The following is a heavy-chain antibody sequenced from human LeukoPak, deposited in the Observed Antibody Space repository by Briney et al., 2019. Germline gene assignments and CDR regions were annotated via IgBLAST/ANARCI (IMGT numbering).Heavy chain of an antibody. CDR2: IIPNSRTI. V-gene: IGHV3-48*04. CDR3: ARGAGSYRPY. Sequence: GGSLRLSCAASGFTFSSYSMNWVRQAPGKGLEGISYIIPNSRTIYYADSVKGRFTISRDNANNSLSLQMNGLRAEDTAVYYCARGAGSYRPYWGQGTLVTVSS. CDR1: GFTFSSYS. J-gene: IGHJ4*02. D-gene: IGHD3-16*02.